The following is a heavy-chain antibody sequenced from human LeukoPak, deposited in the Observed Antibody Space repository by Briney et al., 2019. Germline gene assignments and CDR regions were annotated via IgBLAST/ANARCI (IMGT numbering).Heavy chain of an antibody. D-gene: IGHD3-16*02. CDR3: ARVFGALELRLGELSLNWFDP. V-gene: IGHV4-39*07. J-gene: IGHJ5*02. Sequence: PSETLSLTCTVSGGSISSSSYYWGWIRQPPGKGLEWIGSIYYSGSTYYNPSLKSRVTISVDTSKNQFSLKLSSVTAADTAVYYCARVFGALELRLGELSLNWFDPWGQGTLVTVSS. CDR2: IYYSGST. CDR1: GGSISSSSYY.